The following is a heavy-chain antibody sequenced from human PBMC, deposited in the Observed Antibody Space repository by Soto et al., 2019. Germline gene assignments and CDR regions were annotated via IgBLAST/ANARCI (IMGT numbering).Heavy chain of an antibody. CDR3: AINYYDSSGPIGAFDI. CDR1: GYSFTSYW. D-gene: IGHD3-22*01. V-gene: IGHV5-51*01. CDR2: IYPGDSDT. Sequence: GESLKISCKGSGYSFTSYWIGWVRQMPGKGLEWMGIIYPGDSDTRYSPSFQGQVTISADKSISTAYLQWSSLKASDTAMYYCAINYYDSSGPIGAFDIWGQGTRVTV. J-gene: IGHJ3*02.